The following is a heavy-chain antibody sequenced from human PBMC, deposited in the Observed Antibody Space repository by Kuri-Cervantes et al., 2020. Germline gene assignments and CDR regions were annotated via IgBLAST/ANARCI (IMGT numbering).Heavy chain of an antibody. Sequence: GESLKISCAASAFTFSSYSMIWVRQAPGKGLDWISYISSNSKTIYYADSVKGRFSISRDNAKKSLYLQMNSLRAEDTAVYYCAKDQRRITMIVVVITYFDYWGQGTLVTVSS. V-gene: IGHV3-48*01. D-gene: IGHD3-22*01. CDR2: ISSNSKTI. CDR3: AKDQRRITMIVVVITYFDY. J-gene: IGHJ4*02. CDR1: AFTFSSYS.